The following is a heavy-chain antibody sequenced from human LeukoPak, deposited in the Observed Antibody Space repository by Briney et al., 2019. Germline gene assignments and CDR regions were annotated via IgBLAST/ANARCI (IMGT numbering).Heavy chain of an antibody. D-gene: IGHD1-20*01. CDR3: ASGLYNSMRDAFDI. CDR2: INPNSGGT. Sequence: ASVKVSCKASGYTFTGYYMHWVRQAPGQGLERMGWINPNSGGTSYAQKFQGRVTMTRDTSISTAYMELSRLRSDDTAVYYCASGLYNSMRDAFDIWGQGTMVTVSS. CDR1: GYTFTGYY. V-gene: IGHV1-2*02. J-gene: IGHJ3*02.